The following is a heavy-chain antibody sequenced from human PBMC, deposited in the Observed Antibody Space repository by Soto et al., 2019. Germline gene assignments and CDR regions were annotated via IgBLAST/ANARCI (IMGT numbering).Heavy chain of an antibody. Sequence: EVQLLESGGGLVQPGGSLRLSCAASGFTFSSYAMSWVRQAPGKGLEWVSAISGSGGSTYYADSVKGRFTISRDNSKSALYLQMNSLRAENTAVYYCATVSSSWARLYYFDYWGQGTLVTVSS. CDR1: GFTFSSYA. D-gene: IGHD6-13*01. J-gene: IGHJ4*02. CDR2: ISGSGGST. CDR3: ATVSSSWARLYYFDY. V-gene: IGHV3-23*01.